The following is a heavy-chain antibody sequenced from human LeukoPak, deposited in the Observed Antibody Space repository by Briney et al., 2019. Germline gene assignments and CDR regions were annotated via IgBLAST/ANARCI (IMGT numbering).Heavy chain of an antibody. J-gene: IGHJ5*02. Sequence: PGGSLRLSCAASGFTFSSYWMSWVRQSPGNGLEWVAKTNQDGSEKDYVDSVKGRFTISRDNAKNSLYLQMSNLRAEDTAVYYCARDLPFRYNWNAAGGFDPWGQGTLVTVSS. V-gene: IGHV3-7*01. CDR3: ARDLPFRYNWNAAGGFDP. CDR2: TNQDGSEK. D-gene: IGHD1-20*01. CDR1: GFTFSSYW.